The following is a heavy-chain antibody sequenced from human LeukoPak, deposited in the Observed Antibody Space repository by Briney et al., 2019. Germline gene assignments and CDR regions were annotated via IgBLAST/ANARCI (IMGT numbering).Heavy chain of an antibody. Sequence: SETLSLTCTVSAGSIRNYFWNWFRQPPGKGLEWIGYIYYSGSTNYNPSLKSRVTISVDTSKNQFSLKLNSVTAADTAVYYCARADTQPPGHWGQGTLVIVSS. CDR1: AGSIRNYF. V-gene: IGHV4-59*01. J-gene: IGHJ4*02. CDR2: IYYSGST. D-gene: IGHD1-1*01. CDR3: ARADTQPPGH.